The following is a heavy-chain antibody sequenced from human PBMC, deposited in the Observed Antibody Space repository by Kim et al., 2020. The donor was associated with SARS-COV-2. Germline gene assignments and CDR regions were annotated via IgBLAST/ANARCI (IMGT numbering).Heavy chain of an antibody. J-gene: IGHJ4*02. CDR3: VREKRGGIYDY. Sequence: TDYTQKFQGRVIMTRDTSTSTVYMEMSSLTSEDTAVYYCVREKRGGIYDYWGQGSLVTVSS. D-gene: IGHD2-8*02. CDR2: T. V-gene: IGHV1-46*01.